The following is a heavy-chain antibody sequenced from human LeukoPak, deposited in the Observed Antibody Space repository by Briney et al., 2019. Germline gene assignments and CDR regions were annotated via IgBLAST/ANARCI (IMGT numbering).Heavy chain of an antibody. CDR1: GFTFSSYA. V-gene: IGHV3-23*01. J-gene: IGHJ4*02. CDR3: ASPDPYSSSWYYFDY. Sequence: PGGSLRLSCAASGFTFSSYAMSWVRQAPGKGLEWVSAISGSGGSTYYADSVKGRFTISRDNSKNTLYLQMNSLRAEDTAVYYCASPDPYSSSWYYFDYWGQGTLATVSS. D-gene: IGHD6-13*01. CDR2: ISGSGGST.